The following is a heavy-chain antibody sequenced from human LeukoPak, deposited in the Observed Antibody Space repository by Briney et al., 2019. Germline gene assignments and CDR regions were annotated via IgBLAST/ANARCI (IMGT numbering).Heavy chain of an antibody. Sequence: SETLSLTCAVYGGSFSGYYWSWIRQPRGKGLEWIGEINHSGSTNYNPSRKSRVTISVDTSKNQFSLKLSSVTAADTAVYYCASSKYNWNWRYNWFDPWGQGTLVTVSS. CDR2: INHSGST. D-gene: IGHD1-7*01. CDR1: GGSFSGYY. V-gene: IGHV4-34*01. CDR3: ASSKYNWNWRYNWFDP. J-gene: IGHJ5*02.